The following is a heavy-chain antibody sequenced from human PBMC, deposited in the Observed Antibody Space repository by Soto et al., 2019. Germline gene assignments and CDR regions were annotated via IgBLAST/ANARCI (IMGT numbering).Heavy chain of an antibody. CDR1: GFTFSSYA. Sequence: QVQLVESGGGVVQPGRSLRVSCAASGFTFSSYAMHWVRQAPGKGLEWVAVISYDGSNKYYADSVKGRFTISRDNSKNTLYLQMNSLRAEDTAVYYCARYGSSGWPTGLDYWGQGTLVTVSS. CDR2: ISYDGSNK. V-gene: IGHV3-30-3*01. J-gene: IGHJ4*02. CDR3: ARYGSSGWPTGLDY. D-gene: IGHD6-19*01.